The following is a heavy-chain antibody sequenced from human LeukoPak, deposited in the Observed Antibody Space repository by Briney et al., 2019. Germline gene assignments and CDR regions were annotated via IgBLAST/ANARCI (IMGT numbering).Heavy chain of an antibody. J-gene: IGHJ4*02. CDR3: ASLILGSNYYFDY. CDR2: IIPIFGTA. Sequence: ASVKVSXKASGGTFSSYAISWVRQAPGQGLEWMGRIIPIFGTANYAQKFQGRVTITTDESTSTAYMELSSLRSEDTAVYYCASLILGSNYYFDYWGQGTLVTVSS. CDR1: GGTFSSYA. V-gene: IGHV1-69*05. D-gene: IGHD3-10*01.